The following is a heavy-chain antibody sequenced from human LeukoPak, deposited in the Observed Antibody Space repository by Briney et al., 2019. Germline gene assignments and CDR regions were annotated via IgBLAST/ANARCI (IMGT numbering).Heavy chain of an antibody. CDR1: GGSFSGYY. D-gene: IGHD6-13*01. CDR3: ARSAAAYSIFDY. Sequence: PSETLSLTCAVYGGSFSGYYWSWIRQPPGKGLEWIGEINHSGSTNYNPSLKSRVTISVDTSKNQFSLKLSSVTAADTAVYYCARSAAAYSIFDYWGQGTLVTVSS. J-gene: IGHJ4*02. CDR2: INHSGST. V-gene: IGHV4-34*01.